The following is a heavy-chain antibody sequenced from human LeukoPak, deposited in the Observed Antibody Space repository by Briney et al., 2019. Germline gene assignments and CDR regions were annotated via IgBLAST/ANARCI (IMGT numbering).Heavy chain of an antibody. J-gene: IGHJ6*02. Sequence: SQTLSLTCAVSGGSISSGGYYWSWIRRPPGKGLEWIGYIYYSGSTNYNPSLKSRVTISVDTSKNQFSLKLSSVTAADTAVYYCARDDYYYYGMDVWGQGTTVTVSS. CDR3: ARDDYYYYGMDV. V-gene: IGHV4-61*08. CDR2: IYYSGST. CDR1: GGSISSGGYY.